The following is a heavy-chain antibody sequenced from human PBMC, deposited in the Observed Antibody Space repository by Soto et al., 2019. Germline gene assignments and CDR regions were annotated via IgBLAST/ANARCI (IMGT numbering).Heavy chain of an antibody. CDR3: ATVVAATARTPPKDY. Sequence: EVQLLESGGGLVQPGGSLRLSCAASGFTFTSYAMSWVRQAPGKGLEWVSAISGSGGSTYYADSVKGRFTISRDNSKNTLYLQMNSLRAEDTAVYYCATVVAATARTPPKDYWGQGTLVTVSS. J-gene: IGHJ4*02. D-gene: IGHD2-15*01. CDR1: GFTFTSYA. CDR2: ISGSGGST. V-gene: IGHV3-23*01.